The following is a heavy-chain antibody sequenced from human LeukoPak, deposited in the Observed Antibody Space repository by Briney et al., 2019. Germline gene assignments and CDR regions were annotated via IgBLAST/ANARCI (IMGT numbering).Heavy chain of an antibody. CDR1: GGSFSGHY. Sequence: SETLSLTCAVYGGSFSGHYWTWIRQPSGKGLEWIGESTHSGSTNYNPSLKSRVTISVDTSKNQFSLRLTSVTAADTAVYHCARGRTGAAALDFWGPGTLVTVSP. J-gene: IGHJ4*02. CDR2: STHSGST. CDR3: ARGRTGAAALDF. D-gene: IGHD2-2*01. V-gene: IGHV4-34*01.